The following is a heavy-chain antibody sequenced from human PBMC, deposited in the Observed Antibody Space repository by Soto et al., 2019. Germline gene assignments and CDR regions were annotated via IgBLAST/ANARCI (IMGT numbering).Heavy chain of an antibody. J-gene: IGHJ4*02. CDR1: GGSISSGGYS. CDR2: MYHSGST. CDR3: PRVPAY. D-gene: IGHD2-2*01. V-gene: IGHV4-30-2*01. Sequence: PSETLSLTCAVSGGSISSGGYSWSWIRQPPGKGLEWIGYMYHSGSTYYNPSLKSRVTISIDRSKNQFSLNLSSVTAADTAVYYCPRVPAYWGQGILVTVSS.